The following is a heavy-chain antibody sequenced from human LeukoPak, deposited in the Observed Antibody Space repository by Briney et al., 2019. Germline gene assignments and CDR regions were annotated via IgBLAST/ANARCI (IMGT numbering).Heavy chain of an antibody. CDR1: GYTLTELS. CDR2: FDPEDGET. CDR3: ATVVVTAPREDYFDH. D-gene: IGHD2-21*02. J-gene: IGHJ4*02. V-gene: IGHV1-24*01. Sequence: ASVKVSCKVSGYTLTELSMHWVRQAPGKGLEWMGGFDPEDGETIYAQKLQGRVTMTEDTSTDTAYMELSSLRSEDTAVYYCATVVVTAPREDYFDHWGQGTLVTVSS.